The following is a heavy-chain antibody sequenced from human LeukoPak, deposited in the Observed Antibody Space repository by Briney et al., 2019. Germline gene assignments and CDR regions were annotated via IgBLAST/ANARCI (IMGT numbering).Heavy chain of an antibody. CDR2: IYTSGST. CDR3: ARDLGFWSGPRYYYYMDV. V-gene: IGHV4-4*07. CDR1: GGSISSYY. Sequence: SETLSLTCTVSGGSISSYYWSWIRQPAGRGLEWIGRIYTSGSTNYNPSLKSRVTMSVDTSKNQFSLKLSSVTAADTAVYYCARDLGFWSGPRYYYYMDVWGKGTTVTVSS. J-gene: IGHJ6*03. D-gene: IGHD3-3*01.